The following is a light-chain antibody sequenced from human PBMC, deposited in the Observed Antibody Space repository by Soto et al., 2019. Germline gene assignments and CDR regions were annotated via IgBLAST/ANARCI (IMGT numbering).Light chain of an antibody. J-gene: IGKJ5*01. CDR1: QSISSY. CDR2: DAS. V-gene: IGKV3-20*01. Sequence: EIVLTQPPATLSLSPGERATLSCRASQSISSYLAWYQQKPGQAPRLLIYDASNRATGIPARFSGSGSGTDFTLTISRLEPEDFALYYCQQYGSSAPITFGQGTRLEI. CDR3: QQYGSSAPIT.